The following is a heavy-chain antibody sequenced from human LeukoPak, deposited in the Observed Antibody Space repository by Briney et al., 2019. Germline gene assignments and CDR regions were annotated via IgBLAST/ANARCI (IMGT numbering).Heavy chain of an antibody. D-gene: IGHD3-10*01. CDR2: INHSGST. CDR1: GGSFSGYY. V-gene: IGHV4-34*01. Sequence: SETLSLTCAVYGGSFSGYYWSWIRQPPGKGLEWIGEINHSGSTNYNPSLESRVTISVDTSKNQFSLKLSSVTAADTAVYYCARGVIQRRHYYGSGSYLVWFDPWGQGTLVTVSS. CDR3: ARGVIQRRHYYGSGSYLVWFDP. J-gene: IGHJ5*02.